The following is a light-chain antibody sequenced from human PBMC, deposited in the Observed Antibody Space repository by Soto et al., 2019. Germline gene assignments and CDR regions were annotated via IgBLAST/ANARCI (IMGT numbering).Light chain of an antibody. CDR1: SSDVGGYNY. J-gene: IGLJ2*01. V-gene: IGLV2-14*01. CDR2: DVS. CDR3: SSYTSSSTRV. Sequence: VLTQPASVSGSPGQSITISCTGTSSDVGGYNYVSWYQQHPGKAPKLMIYDVSNRPSGVSNRFSGSKSGNTASLTISGLQAEDEADYYCSSYTSSSTRVFGGGTKLTVL.